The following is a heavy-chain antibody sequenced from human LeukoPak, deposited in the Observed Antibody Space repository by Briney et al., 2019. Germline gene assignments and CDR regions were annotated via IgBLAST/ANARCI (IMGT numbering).Heavy chain of an antibody. J-gene: IGHJ4*02. Sequence: SETLSLTCTVSGGSISSYYWSWIRQPPGKGLEWIGYIYYSGSTNYNPSLKSRVTISVDTSKNQFSLKLSSVTAADTAMYYCARHWRYCSSDRCYPDYWGQGTLVTVSS. CDR2: IYYSGST. D-gene: IGHD2-15*01. CDR3: ARHWRYCSSDRCYPDY. V-gene: IGHV4-59*01. CDR1: GGSISSYY.